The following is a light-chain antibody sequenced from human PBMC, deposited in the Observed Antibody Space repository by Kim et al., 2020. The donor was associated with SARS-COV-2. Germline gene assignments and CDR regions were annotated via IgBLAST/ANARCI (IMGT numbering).Light chain of an antibody. CDR3: QQYNNWPVT. V-gene: IGKV3-15*01. CDR2: GAS. CDR1: QSVSSN. J-gene: IGKJ4*01. Sequence: VSPGERATISCRASQSVSSNLAWYQQKPGQAPRLLIYGASTRATGIPARFSGSGSGTEFTLTISSLQSEDFAVYYCQQYNNWPVTFGGGTKVDIK.